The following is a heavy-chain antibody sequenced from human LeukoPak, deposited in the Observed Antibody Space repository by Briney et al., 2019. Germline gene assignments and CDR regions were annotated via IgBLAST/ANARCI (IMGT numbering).Heavy chain of an antibody. CDR2: IRYDGSNK. Sequence: PGRSLSLSCAASGFTFSSYGMHWVRPAPGKGLEWVAFIRYDGSNKYYADSVKVRFTISRDNSKNTLYLQMNSLRAEDTAVYYCAKITASRGDYWGQGTLVTVSS. V-gene: IGHV3-30*02. D-gene: IGHD3-10*01. CDR3: AKITASRGDY. J-gene: IGHJ4*02. CDR1: GFTFSSYG.